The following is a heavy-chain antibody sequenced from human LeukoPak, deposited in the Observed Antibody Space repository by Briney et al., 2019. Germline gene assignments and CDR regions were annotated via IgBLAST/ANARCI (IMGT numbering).Heavy chain of an antibody. V-gene: IGHV3-43*02. Sequence: GGSLRLSCAASGFTFDDYAMHGVRQAPGKGLEWVSLISGDGGSTYYADSVKGRLTISRDNSENTMYLQMNSLRAEDTAVYYCGRLTSWGQGTLVTVSS. CDR2: ISGDGGST. CDR3: GRLTS. CDR1: GFTFDDYA. J-gene: IGHJ4*02. D-gene: IGHD1-1*01.